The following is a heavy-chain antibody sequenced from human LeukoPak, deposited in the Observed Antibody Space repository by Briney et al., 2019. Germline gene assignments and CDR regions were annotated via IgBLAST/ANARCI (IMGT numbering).Heavy chain of an antibody. CDR2: VYNSGDT. D-gene: IGHD3-16*01. CDR3: ARLKLGAYFDL. V-gene: IGHV4-59*08. CDR1: GGSTSSDY. Sequence: PSETLSLTCTVSGGSTSSDYWSWIRQSPGKGLEWVGYVYNSGDTGKNPSRKSRVTILLDTSKNQCSLKLTSVSAADTAVYYCARLKLGAYFDLWGRGTLVTVSS. J-gene: IGHJ2*01.